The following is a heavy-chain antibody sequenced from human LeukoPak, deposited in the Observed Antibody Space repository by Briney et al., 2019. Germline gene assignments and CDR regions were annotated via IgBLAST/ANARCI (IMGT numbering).Heavy chain of an antibody. Sequence: PGGSLRLSCAASGFTFSSYAMGWVRQAPGKGLEWVSAISGSGGSTYYADSVKGRFTISRDNSKNTLYLQMNSLRAEDTAVYYCAKDMGYTPYGYFDYWGQGTLVTVSS. D-gene: IGHD1-1*01. CDR3: AKDMGYTPYGYFDY. CDR1: GFTFSSYA. J-gene: IGHJ4*02. V-gene: IGHV3-23*01. CDR2: ISGSGGST.